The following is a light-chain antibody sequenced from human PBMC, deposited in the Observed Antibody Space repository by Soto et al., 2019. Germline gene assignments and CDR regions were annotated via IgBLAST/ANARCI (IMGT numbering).Light chain of an antibody. J-gene: IGLJ2*01. V-gene: IGLV2-23*02. CDR2: AVT. CDR1: NSNVGSYNL. Sequence: QSALTQPASVSGSPGQSITISCTGTNSNVGSYNLVSWYQQHPGKAPRLMIFAVTKRPSGVSARFSGSKTGNTASLTISGVQAEDEADYYCCSYAGSSTVLFGGGTKLTVL. CDR3: CSYAGSSTVL.